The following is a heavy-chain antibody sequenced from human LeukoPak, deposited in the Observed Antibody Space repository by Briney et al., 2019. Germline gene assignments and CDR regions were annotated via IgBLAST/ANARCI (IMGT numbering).Heavy chain of an antibody. CDR3: ARDRVGGWYWLDP. CDR1: GSSIISYY. J-gene: IGHJ5*02. V-gene: IGHV4-59*01. CDR2: NYYSGST. Sequence: SETLSLTCTVSGSSIISYYWSWIRQPPGKGMEWIGYNYYSGSTNYNPSLKSRVTISVDTSKNQFTLNMKSVTAADTAVYYCARDRVGGWYWLDPWGQGALVTVSS. D-gene: IGHD6-19*01.